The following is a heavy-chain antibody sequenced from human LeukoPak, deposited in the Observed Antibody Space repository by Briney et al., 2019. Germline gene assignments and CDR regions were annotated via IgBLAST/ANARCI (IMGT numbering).Heavy chain of an antibody. CDR1: GGSFSGYY. CDR2: INHSGST. J-gene: IGHJ5*02. V-gene: IGHV4-34*01. CDR3: ASQIVVVPAAMGGWFDP. Sequence: PSETLSLTCAVYGGSFSGYYWSWIRQPPGKGLEWIGEINHSGSTNYNPSLKSRVIISVDTSKNQFSLKLSSVTAADTAVYYCASQIVVVPAAMGGWFDPWGQGTLVTVSS. D-gene: IGHD2-2*01.